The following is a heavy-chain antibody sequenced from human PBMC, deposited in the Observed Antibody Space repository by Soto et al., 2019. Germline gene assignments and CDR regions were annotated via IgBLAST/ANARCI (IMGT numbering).Heavy chain of an antibody. CDR2: INHSGST. V-gene: IGHV4-34*01. D-gene: IGHD5-12*01. J-gene: IGHJ4*02. Sequence: SETLSLTCAVYGGSFSGYSWNWIRQPPGKGLEWIGEINHSGSTNYNPSLKSRVTISLDTSKNQFSLRLTSLTAADTAVYFCARAPQIVAMGRPFDYWGQGSLGTVS. CDR3: ARAPQIVAMGRPFDY. CDR1: GGSFSGYS.